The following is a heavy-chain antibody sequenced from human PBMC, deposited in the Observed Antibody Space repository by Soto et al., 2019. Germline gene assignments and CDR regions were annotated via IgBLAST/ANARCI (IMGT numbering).Heavy chain of an antibody. CDR1: GFTFNTYG. J-gene: IGHJ6*02. CDR2: IWYDGRNK. V-gene: IGHV3-33*08. CDR3: ARADCTGAYCYSWPFNYGVDV. Sequence: QVQLVESGGGVVQPGGSLRLSCTTSGFTFNTYGMHWVRQAPGKGLEWVAIIWYDGRNKYYADSVKGRFTISRDNSKNTLYLKMSSLRAEDTALYYCARADCTGAYCYSWPFNYGVDVWGQGTTVTVSS. D-gene: IGHD2-15*01.